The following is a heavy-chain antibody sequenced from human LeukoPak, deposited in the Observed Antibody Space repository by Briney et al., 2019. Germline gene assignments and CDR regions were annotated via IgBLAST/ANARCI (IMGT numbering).Heavy chain of an antibody. D-gene: IGHD1-7*01. CDR2: IYSGGST. CDR1: GFTVSSNY. V-gene: IGHV3-53*01. CDR3: ASGITGTYFDY. J-gene: IGHJ4*02. Sequence: GGSPRLSCAASGFTVSSNYMSWVRQAPGKGLEWVSVIYSGGSTYYADSVKGRFTISRDNSKNTLYLQMNSLRAEDTAVYYCASGITGTYFDYWGQGTLVTVSS.